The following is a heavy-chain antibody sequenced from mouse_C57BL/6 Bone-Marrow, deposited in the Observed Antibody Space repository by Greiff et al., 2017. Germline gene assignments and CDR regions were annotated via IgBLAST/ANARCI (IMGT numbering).Heavy chain of an antibody. CDR3: ARGVVARFYAMDY. J-gene: IGHJ4*01. Sequence: QVQLQQPGAELVKPGASVKMSCKASGYTFTSYWITWVKQRPGQGLEWIGDIYPGSGSTNYNEKFKSKATLTVDTSSSTAYMQLSSLTSEDSAVYYCARGVVARFYAMDYWGQGTSVTVSS. CDR1: GYTFTSYW. D-gene: IGHD1-1*01. CDR2: IYPGSGST. V-gene: IGHV1-55*01.